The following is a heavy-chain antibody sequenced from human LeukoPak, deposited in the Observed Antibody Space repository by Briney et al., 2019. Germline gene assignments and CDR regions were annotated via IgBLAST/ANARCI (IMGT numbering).Heavy chain of an antibody. CDR1: GFTFSSYG. CDR3: AQDLLAVAGLFDY. Sequence: GRSLRLSCAASGFTFSSYGMHWVRQAPGKGLEWVAVISYDGSNKYYADSVKGRFTISRDNSKNTLYLQMNRLRADDTAVYYCAQDLLAVAGLFDYWGQGTLVNVSS. V-gene: IGHV3-30*18. J-gene: IGHJ4*02. CDR2: ISYDGSNK. D-gene: IGHD6-19*01.